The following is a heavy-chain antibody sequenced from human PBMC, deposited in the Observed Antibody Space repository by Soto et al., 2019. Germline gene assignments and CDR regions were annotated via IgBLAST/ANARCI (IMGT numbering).Heavy chain of an antibody. D-gene: IGHD3-16*02. CDR1: EFTFTTSA. Sequence: SVKVSCKASEFTFTTSAVHWVRQARGQRLEWIGWIVVGSGNTNYAQKFQERVTITRDMFTSTAYMELSSLRSEDTAVYYCAAINMITFGGVIVRDLDYWGQGTLVTVSS. CDR3: AAINMITFGGVIVRDLDY. V-gene: IGHV1-58*01. CDR2: IVVGSGNT. J-gene: IGHJ4*02.